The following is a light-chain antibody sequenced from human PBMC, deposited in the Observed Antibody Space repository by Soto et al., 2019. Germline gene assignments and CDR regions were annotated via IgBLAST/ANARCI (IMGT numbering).Light chain of an antibody. CDR2: GAS. CDR1: QSVSSRY. J-gene: IGKJ4*01. V-gene: IGKV3-20*01. Sequence: EIVLTQSPGTLSLSPGERATLSCRASQSVSSRYLAWYQQKPGQAPSLLIYGASSRATGIPDRFSGGGSGTDFTLSISDLQSAYCAVYYCQQFNKWPLTFGGGTKVDIK. CDR3: QQFNKWPLT.